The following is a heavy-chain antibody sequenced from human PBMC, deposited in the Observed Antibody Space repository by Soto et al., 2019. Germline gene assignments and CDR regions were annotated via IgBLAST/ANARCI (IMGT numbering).Heavy chain of an antibody. CDR3: ASAWAYGTFDY. CDR2: IYYSGST. Sequence: SETLSLTCTVSGGSISSYDWSWIRQPPGKGLEWIGYIYYSGSTNYNPSLKSRVTISVDASKNQFSLKLSSVTAADTAVYYCASAWAYGTFDYWGQGTLVTVSS. CDR1: GGSISSYD. V-gene: IGHV4-59*01. D-gene: IGHD3-10*01. J-gene: IGHJ4*02.